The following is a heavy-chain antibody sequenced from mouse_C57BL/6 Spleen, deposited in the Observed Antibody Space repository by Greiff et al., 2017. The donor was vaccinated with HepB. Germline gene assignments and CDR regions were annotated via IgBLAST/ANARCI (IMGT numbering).Heavy chain of an antibody. Sequence: DVMLVESGGGLVQPKGSLKLSCAASGFTFNTYAMHWVRQAPGKGLEWVARIRSKSSNYATYYADSVKDRFTISRDDSQSMLYLQMNNLKTEDTAMYYCVRDYYGSSSSYWYFDVWGTGTTVTVSS. CDR2: IRSKSSNYAT. CDR1: GFTFNTYA. V-gene: IGHV10-3*01. D-gene: IGHD1-1*01. CDR3: VRDYYGSSSSYWYFDV. J-gene: IGHJ1*03.